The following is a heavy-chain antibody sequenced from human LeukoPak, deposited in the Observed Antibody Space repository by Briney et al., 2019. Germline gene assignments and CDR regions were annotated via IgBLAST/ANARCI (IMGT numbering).Heavy chain of an antibody. CDR1: GFTFSSYA. CDR2: ISYDGSNK. CDR3: ASEGYDSSGYYYYFDY. J-gene: IGHJ4*02. D-gene: IGHD3-22*01. V-gene: IGHV3-30*04. Sequence: GGSLRLSCAASGFTFSSYAMHWVRQAPGKGLEWVAVISYDGSNKYYADSVKGRFTISRDNSKNTLYLQMNSLRAEDTAVYYCASEGYDSSGYYYYFDYWGQGTLVTVSS.